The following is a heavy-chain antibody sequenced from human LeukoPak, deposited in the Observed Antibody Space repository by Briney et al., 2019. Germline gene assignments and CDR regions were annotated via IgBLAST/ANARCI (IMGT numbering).Heavy chain of an antibody. CDR1: GFTFSSYA. D-gene: IGHD3-16*02. CDR3: AKDRLRLGELSSLEY. V-gene: IGHV3-23*01. J-gene: IGHJ4*02. CDR2: ISGSGGST. Sequence: GGSLRLSCAASGFTFSSYAMSWVRQAPGKGLEWVSAISGSGGSTYYADSVKGRFTISRDNSKNTLYLQMNSLRAEDTAVYYCAKDRLRLGELSSLEYWGQGTLVTVSS.